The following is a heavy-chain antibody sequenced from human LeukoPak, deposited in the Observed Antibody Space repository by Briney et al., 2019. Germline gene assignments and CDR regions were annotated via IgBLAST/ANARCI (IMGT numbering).Heavy chain of an antibody. V-gene: IGHV4-59*08. CDR3: ARAVSGRFDY. CDR2: ISYSGST. CDR1: GGSIISYY. D-gene: IGHD6-19*01. Sequence: SGALSLTCTVSGGSIISYYWSWIRQPPGKGLEWIGYISYSGSTNYNPSLKSRVTISLDTSKNQFSLKLSSVTAADTAIYYCARAVSGRFDYWGQGTLVTVSS. J-gene: IGHJ4*02.